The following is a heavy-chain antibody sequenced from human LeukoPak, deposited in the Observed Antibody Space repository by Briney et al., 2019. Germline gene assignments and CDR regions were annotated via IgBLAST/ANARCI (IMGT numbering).Heavy chain of an antibody. Sequence: GGSLRLSCAASGFTFSSYAMSWVRQAPGKGLEWVSAISGSGGSTYYADSVKGRSTISRDNSKNTLYLQMNSLRAEDTAVYYCAKGPYDFWSGYYTRLDAFDIWGQGTMVTVSS. CDR1: GFTFSSYA. J-gene: IGHJ3*02. D-gene: IGHD3-3*01. CDR2: ISGSGGST. CDR3: AKGPYDFWSGYYTRLDAFDI. V-gene: IGHV3-23*01.